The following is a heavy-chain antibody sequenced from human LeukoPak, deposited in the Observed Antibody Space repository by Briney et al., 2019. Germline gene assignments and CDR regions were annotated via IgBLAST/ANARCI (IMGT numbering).Heavy chain of an antibody. J-gene: IGHJ6*03. CDR2: IYYTGST. V-gene: IGHV4-59*01. Sequence: SETLSLTCTVSGGSIKNYYWSWIRQPPGKGLEWIGYIYYTGSTSYNPSLKSRVTISVDKSENKLSLKLTSVTAADTAVYYCVREIHYTWDSHRFYMDVWGKGTTVTVSS. D-gene: IGHD3-3*01. CDR3: VREIHYTWDSHRFYMDV. CDR1: GGSIKNYY.